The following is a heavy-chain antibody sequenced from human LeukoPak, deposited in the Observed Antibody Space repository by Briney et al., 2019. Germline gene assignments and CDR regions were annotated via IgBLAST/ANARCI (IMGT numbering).Heavy chain of an antibody. D-gene: IGHD5-12*01. V-gene: IGHV4-59*01. CDR1: GSSFSSYY. J-gene: IGHJ5*02. CDR3: VRAVGPVGGYDSP. CDR2: IYYSGCT. Sequence: SETLSLTCTVSGSSFSSYYWSWIRQPPGKGLEWIGYIYYSGCTNYNPSLKSRVTISLDTSKNQFSLKLSSVTAADTAVYYCVRAVGPVGGYDSPWGQGTLVTVSS.